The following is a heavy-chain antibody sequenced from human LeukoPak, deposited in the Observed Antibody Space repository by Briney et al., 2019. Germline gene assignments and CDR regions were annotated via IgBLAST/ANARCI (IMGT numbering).Heavy chain of an antibody. CDR1: GGTFSSYA. CDR3: ARVHGDYDYYGMDV. CDR2: IIPIFGTA. Sequence: SVKVSCKASGGTFSSYAISWVRQAPGQGLEWMGGIIPIFGTANYAQKFQGRVTITADGSTSTAYMELSSLRSEDTAVYYCARVHGDYDYYGMDVWGQGPTVTVSS. D-gene: IGHD4-17*01. V-gene: IGHV1-69*13. J-gene: IGHJ6*02.